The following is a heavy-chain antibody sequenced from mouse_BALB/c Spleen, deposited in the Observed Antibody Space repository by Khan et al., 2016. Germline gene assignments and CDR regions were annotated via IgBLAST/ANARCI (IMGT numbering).Heavy chain of an antibody. Sequence: QVQLQQPGAELVRPGVSVKISCKGSGYTFTDYAIHWVKQSHAKSLEWIGAISTYYGDTSYNQKFEGKATMTVDKSSSTAYVELARLTSEDSAIYYGAREGRNYDYAMDYWGQGTSVTVSA. CDR3: AREGRNYDYAMDY. V-gene: IGHV1S137*01. D-gene: IGHD2-1*01. J-gene: IGHJ4*01. CDR2: ISTYYGDT. CDR1: GYTFTDYA.